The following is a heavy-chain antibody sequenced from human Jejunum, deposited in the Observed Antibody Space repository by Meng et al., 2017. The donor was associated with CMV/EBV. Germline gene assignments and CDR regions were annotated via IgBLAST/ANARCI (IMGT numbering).Heavy chain of an antibody. CDR2: IYHSGRT. CDR3: ARADKVRFDY. CDR1: GGSMRSTNC. Sequence: QKWGAGLLKPSETLSLTCSVSGGSMRSTNCWSWVRQPPGKCLEWIGEIYHSGRTNYNPSLKSRVSISVDKSKNQFSLKLSSVTAADTAVYYCARADKVRFDYWGQGTLVTVSS. J-gene: IGHJ4*02. V-gene: IGHV4-4*02.